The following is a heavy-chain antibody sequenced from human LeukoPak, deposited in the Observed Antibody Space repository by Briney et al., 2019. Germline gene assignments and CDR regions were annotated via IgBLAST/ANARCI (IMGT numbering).Heavy chain of an antibody. V-gene: IGHV3-30-3*01. CDR2: ISYDGSNK. J-gene: IGHJ4*02. CDR3: ARDVGEVGATGLFDY. CDR1: GFTFSSYA. Sequence: GGSLGLSCAASGFTFSSYAMHWVRQAPGKGLEWVAVISYDGSNKYYADSVKGRFTISRDNSKNTLYLQMNSLRAEDTAVYYCARDVGEVGATGLFDYWGQGTLVTVSS. D-gene: IGHD1-26*01.